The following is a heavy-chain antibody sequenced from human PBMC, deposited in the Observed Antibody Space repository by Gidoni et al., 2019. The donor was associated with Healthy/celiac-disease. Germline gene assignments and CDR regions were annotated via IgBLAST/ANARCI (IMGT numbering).Heavy chain of an antibody. CDR3: ASPGTTAVTTFDY. CDR1: GGSISSSSYY. J-gene: IGHJ4*02. CDR2: IYYSGST. D-gene: IGHD4-17*01. Sequence: QLQLQESGPGLVKLSETLSLTCTVSGGSISSSSYYWGWIRQPPGKGLEWIGSIYYSGSTYYNPSLKSRVTISVDTSKNQFSLKLSSVTAADTAVYYCASPGTTAVTTFDYWGQGTLVTVSS. V-gene: IGHV4-39*01.